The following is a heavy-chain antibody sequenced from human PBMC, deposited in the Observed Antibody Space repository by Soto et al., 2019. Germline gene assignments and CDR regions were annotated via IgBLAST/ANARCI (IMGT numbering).Heavy chain of an antibody. Sequence: GASLKISCKGSGYSFTSYWISWVRQMPGKGLEWMGRIDPSDSYTNYSPSFQGHVTISADKSISTAYLQWSSLKASDTAMYYCARGTIAARPYYYYYGMDGWGQGTTFTVSS. D-gene: IGHD6-6*01. J-gene: IGHJ6*02. CDR1: GYSFTSYW. CDR3: ARGTIAARPYYYYYGMDG. CDR2: IDPSDSYT. V-gene: IGHV5-10-1*01.